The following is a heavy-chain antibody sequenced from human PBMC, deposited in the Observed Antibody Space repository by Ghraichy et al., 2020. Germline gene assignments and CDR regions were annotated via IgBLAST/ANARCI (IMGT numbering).Heavy chain of an antibody. Sequence: GGSLRLSCAASGFTFSSYWMSWVRQAPGKGLEWVANIKQDGSEKYYVDSVKGRFTISRDNAKNSLYLQMNSLRAEDTAVYYCAREVVICSDSGTLYYYYGMDVWGQGTTVTVSS. V-gene: IGHV3-7*01. CDR2: IKQDGSEK. D-gene: IGHD2-21*01. CDR1: GFTFSSYW. CDR3: AREVVICSDSGTLYYYYGMDV. J-gene: IGHJ6*02.